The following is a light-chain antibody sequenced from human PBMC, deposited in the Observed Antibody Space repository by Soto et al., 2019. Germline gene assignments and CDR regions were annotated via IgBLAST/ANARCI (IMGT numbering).Light chain of an antibody. CDR1: QSVSIN. CDR3: QQYTNTNNPWM. Sequence: EIVMTQSPATLSVSPGERATLSCRASQSVSINLAWYQQKPGQAPRLLIYGASTRATGIPARFSGSGSGTEFTLTISSLQSEDSATYYCQQYTNTNNPWMFGQGTKVEI. V-gene: IGKV3-15*01. J-gene: IGKJ1*01. CDR2: GAS.